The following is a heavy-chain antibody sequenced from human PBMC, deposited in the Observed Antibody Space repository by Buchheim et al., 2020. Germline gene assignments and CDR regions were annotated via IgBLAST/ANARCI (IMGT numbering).Heavy chain of an antibody. J-gene: IGHJ4*02. CDR1: GFTVSSNY. V-gene: IGHV3-66*01. CDR3: AKVPPGIAVAGEVFDY. D-gene: IGHD6-19*01. CDR2: IYSGGST. Sequence: EVQLVESGGGLVQPGGSLRLSCAASGFTVSSNYMSWVRQAPGKGLEWVSVIYSGGSTYYADSVKGRFTISRDNSKNTLYLQMNSLRAEDTAVYYCAKVPPGIAVAGEVFDYWGQGTL.